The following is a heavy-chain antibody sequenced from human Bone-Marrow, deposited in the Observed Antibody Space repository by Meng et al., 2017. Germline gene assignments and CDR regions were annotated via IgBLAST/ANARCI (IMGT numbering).Heavy chain of an antibody. J-gene: IGHJ3*02. D-gene: IGHD5-18*01. Sequence: KISCKASGGTFSSYAISWVRQAPGQGLEWMGGIIPIFGTANYAQKFQGRVTITADESTSTAYMELSSLRSEDTAVYYCARLIRGVDTAMPGNNDAFDIWGQGTMVTVSS. CDR1: GGTFSSYA. CDR3: ARLIRGVDTAMPGNNDAFDI. V-gene: IGHV1-69*01. CDR2: IIPIFGTA.